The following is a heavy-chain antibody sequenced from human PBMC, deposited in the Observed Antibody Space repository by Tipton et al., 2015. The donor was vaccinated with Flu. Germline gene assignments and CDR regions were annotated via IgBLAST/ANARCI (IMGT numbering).Heavy chain of an antibody. V-gene: IGHV3-7*03. CDR3: ARAGWGGYNSRAA. CDR1: GFAFSGDW. Sequence: SLRFSCVASGFAFSGDWMSWVRQAPGKGPEWVANINPDGGQKYYVDSVRGRFTISRDNTKNSLSLQKDSLRVEDTAMYYCARAGWGGYNSRAAWGQGTLVTVSS. J-gene: IGHJ5*02. CDR2: INPDGGQK. D-gene: IGHD5-24*01.